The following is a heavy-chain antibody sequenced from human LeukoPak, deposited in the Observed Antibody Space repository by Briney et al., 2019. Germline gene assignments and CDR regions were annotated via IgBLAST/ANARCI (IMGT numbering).Heavy chain of an antibody. CDR3: ARGGGTFNC. CDR2: IHPEGSEK. CDR1: GFTFSSYW. J-gene: IGHJ4*02. D-gene: IGHD1-1*01. V-gene: IGHV3-7*01. Sequence: GGSLRLSCAASGFTFSSYWMTWVRQVTGKGLEWVASIHPEGSEKYYVDSAKGRFTISRDNAKNSLYLQMNSLRVDDTAAYYCARGGGTFNCWGQGTPVTVSS.